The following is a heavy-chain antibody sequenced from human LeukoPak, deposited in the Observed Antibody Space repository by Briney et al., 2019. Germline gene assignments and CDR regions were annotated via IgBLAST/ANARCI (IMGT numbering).Heavy chain of an antibody. Sequence: PSETLSLTCTVSGVSISGDFWSWIRQPAGKGREWIGRMSTIGTTFYNPSLKSRVTMSGDSSKNQFSLELTSVTAADTAVYYCARGYYMNLVHYYFDYWGQGTLVTVSS. CDR1: GVSISGDF. V-gene: IGHV4-4*07. D-gene: IGHD3/OR15-3a*01. J-gene: IGHJ4*02. CDR2: MSTIGTT. CDR3: ARGYYMNLVHYYFDY.